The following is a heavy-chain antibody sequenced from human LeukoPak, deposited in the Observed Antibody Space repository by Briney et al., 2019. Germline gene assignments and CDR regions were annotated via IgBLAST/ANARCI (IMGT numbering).Heavy chain of an antibody. CDR2: LYHSGST. CDR3: ARGPYSYDSSGAFDI. CDR1: GYSISSGYY. D-gene: IGHD3-22*01. V-gene: IGHV4-38-2*02. J-gene: IGHJ3*02. Sequence: PSETLSLTCTVSGYSISSGYYWGWVRQPPGKGLEWIANLYHSGSTYYNPSLKSRVTISVDTSKNQFSLKLSSVTAADTAVYFCARGPYSYDSSGAFDIWGQGTMVTVSS.